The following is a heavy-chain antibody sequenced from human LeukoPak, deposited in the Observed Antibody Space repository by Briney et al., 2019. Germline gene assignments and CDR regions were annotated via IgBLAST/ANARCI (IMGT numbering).Heavy chain of an antibody. CDR3: ARVRDDYTYFDC. CDR1: GFTFSSYW. CDR2: INSDGSRT. V-gene: IGHV3-74*01. Sequence: GGSLRLSCAASGFTFSSYWMHWVRHAPGKGLMWVSRINSDGSRTTYADSVRGGFTISRDNAKSTLYLQMNSLRAEDTAVYYCARVRDDYTYFDCWGQGTLVTVSS. D-gene: IGHD4-11*01. J-gene: IGHJ4*02.